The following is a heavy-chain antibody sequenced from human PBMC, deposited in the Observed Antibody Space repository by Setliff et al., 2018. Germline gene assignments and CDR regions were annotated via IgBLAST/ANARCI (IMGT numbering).Heavy chain of an antibody. CDR3: AKAKGHLGYYRLVLNYFRH. J-gene: IGHJ1*01. V-gene: IGHV4-34*01. D-gene: IGHD3-22*01. Sequence: SETLSLTCAVYGGSFQGYYWSWIRQSPERGLEWIGEINSSGDTNYNPSLESRVTMSIDPSKNQLSLTLTSVRAADTAVYFCAKAKGHLGYYRLVLNYFRHWGQGTPVTVSS. CDR2: INSSGDT. CDR1: GGSFQGYY.